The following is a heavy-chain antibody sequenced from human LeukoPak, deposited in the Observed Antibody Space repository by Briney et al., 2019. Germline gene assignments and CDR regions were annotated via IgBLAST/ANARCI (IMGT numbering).Heavy chain of an antibody. CDR3: ARVTSLTGTIFDS. J-gene: IGHJ4*02. D-gene: IGHD1-7*01. CDR2: IYSGGST. CDR1: GFTVSSNY. Sequence: PGGSLRLSCAASGFTVSSNYMSWVRQAPGKGLEWVSVIYSGGSTYYADSVKGRFTISRDNSKNTLYLQMSSLRVEDTAVYYCARVTSLTGTIFDSWGQGTLVTVSS. V-gene: IGHV3-53*01.